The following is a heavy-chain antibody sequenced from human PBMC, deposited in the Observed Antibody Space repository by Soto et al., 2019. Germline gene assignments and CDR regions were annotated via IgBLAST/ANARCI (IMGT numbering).Heavy chain of an antibody. J-gene: IGHJ6*02. Sequence: QVPLVESGGGVVQPGRSLRLSCAASGFTCSSYGMHWVRQAAGKGLEWVAVISYDGSNKYYADSVKGRFTISRDNSKNTLYLQMNSLRAEDTAVSYCAKDPCNSTSCYAYYYYGMDDWGQGTTVTVSS. CDR3: AKDPCNSTSCYAYYYYGMDD. V-gene: IGHV3-30*18. CDR2: ISYDGSNK. CDR1: GFTCSSYG. D-gene: IGHD2-2*01.